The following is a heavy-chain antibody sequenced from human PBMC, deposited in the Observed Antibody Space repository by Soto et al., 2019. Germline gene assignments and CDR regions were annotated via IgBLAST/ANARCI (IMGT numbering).Heavy chain of an antibody. CDR2: ISSSGSTT. Sequence: EVQLVESGGGLIQPGGSLRLSCAASGFTFSSYEMNWVRQAPGKGLEWVSYISSSGSTTYYADSVKGRFTISRDNAKNSLYLQMNILRAEDTAVYYGARGNPFYYDNSGLDYWGQGTLVTVSS. D-gene: IGHD3-22*01. CDR3: ARGNPFYYDNSGLDY. J-gene: IGHJ4*02. V-gene: IGHV3-48*03. CDR1: GFTFSSYE.